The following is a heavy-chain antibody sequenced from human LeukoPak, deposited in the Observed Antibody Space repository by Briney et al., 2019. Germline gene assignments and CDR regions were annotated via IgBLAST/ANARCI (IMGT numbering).Heavy chain of an antibody. Sequence: PLETLSLTCAVYGWSFNDYYWNWIRQPPGKGLEWIGEINARGDTNFNPSLKSRVTISVDTSKSQFSLRLTSMIAADTAVYYCARGQVPAARGYNWFDPGAREPWSPSPQ. D-gene: IGHD2-2*01. V-gene: IGHV4-34*01. J-gene: IGHJ5*02. CDR3: ARGQVPAARGYNWFDP. CDR2: INARGDT. CDR1: GWSFNDYY.